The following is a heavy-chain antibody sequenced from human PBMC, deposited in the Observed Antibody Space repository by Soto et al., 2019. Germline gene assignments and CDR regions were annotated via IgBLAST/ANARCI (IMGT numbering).Heavy chain of an antibody. CDR2: ISYDGSNK. Sequence: QVQLVESGGGVVQPGRSLRLSCAASGFTFSSYAMHWVRQAPGKGLEWVAVISYDGSNKYYADSVKGRFTSSRDKSKNTLYLKMNSLRAEDTAVYYCAREGQDYGASYFQHWGQGTLVTVSS. D-gene: IGHD4-17*01. J-gene: IGHJ1*01. CDR3: AREGQDYGASYFQH. V-gene: IGHV3-30-3*01. CDR1: GFTFSSYA.